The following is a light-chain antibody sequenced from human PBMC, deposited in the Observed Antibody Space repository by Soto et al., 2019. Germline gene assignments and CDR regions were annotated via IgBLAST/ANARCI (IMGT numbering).Light chain of an antibody. J-gene: IGKJ2*02. CDR1: QSISSY. CDR3: KQSYRSCT. Sequence: DIQMTQSPSSLSASVGDRVTITCRASQSISSYLNWYQQKPGKAPKLLIYAASSLQSEVPSRFSGSGSGTDFTITNSSLKPADFATYCYKQSYRSCTFSKGNTLELK. V-gene: IGKV1-39*01. CDR2: AAS.